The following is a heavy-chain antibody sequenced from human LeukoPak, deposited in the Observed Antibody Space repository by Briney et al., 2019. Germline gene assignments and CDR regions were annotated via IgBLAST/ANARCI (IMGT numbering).Heavy chain of an antibody. V-gene: IGHV3-53*01. CDR2: IYSGGST. Sequence: GGSLRLSCAASGFTVSSNYMSWVRQAPGKGLEWVSVIYSGGSTYYADSVKGQFTISRDNSKNTLYLQMNSLRAEDTAVYYCARGIPYQLLGAYFDYWGQGTLVTVFS. CDR3: ARGIPYQLLGAYFDY. CDR1: GFTVSSNY. D-gene: IGHD2-2*01. J-gene: IGHJ4*02.